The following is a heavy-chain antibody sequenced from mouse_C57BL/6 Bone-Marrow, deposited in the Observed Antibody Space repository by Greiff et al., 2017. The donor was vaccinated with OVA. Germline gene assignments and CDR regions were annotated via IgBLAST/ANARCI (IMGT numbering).Heavy chain of an antibody. CDR1: GFTFSSYT. V-gene: IGHV5-9*01. J-gene: IGHJ4*01. Sequence: DVQLQESGGGLVKPGGSLKLSCAASGFTFSSYTMSWVRQTPEKRLEWVATISGGGGNTYYPDSVKGRFTISRDNAKNTLYLQMSSLRSEDTALYYCARPGTGAMDYWGQGTSVTVSS. CDR3: ARPGTGAMDY. D-gene: IGHD4-1*01. CDR2: ISGGGGNT.